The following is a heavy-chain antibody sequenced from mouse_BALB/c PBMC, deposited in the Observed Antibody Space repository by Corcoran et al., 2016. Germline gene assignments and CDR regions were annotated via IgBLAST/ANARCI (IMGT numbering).Heavy chain of an antibody. CDR1: GYTFTNYG. V-gene: IGHV9-1*02. CDR3: ARLDAYYAMDY. J-gene: IGHJ4*01. CDR2: INTYTGEP. Sequence: QIQLVQSGPELKKPGETVKISCKASGYTFTNYGMNWVKQAPGKGLKWMGWINTYTGEPTYADDFKGRFAFSLETSASTAYLQINNLKKEDMATYFCARLDAYYAMDYWGQGTSVTVSS.